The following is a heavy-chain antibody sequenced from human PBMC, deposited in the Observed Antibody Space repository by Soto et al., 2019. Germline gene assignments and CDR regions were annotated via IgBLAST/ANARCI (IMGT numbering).Heavy chain of an antibody. CDR2: ISAYNGNT. CDR1: GYTFTSYG. V-gene: IGHV1-18*01. J-gene: IGHJ4*02. CDR3: ARDSPPVDY. Sequence: QVQLVQSGAEVKKPGASVKVSCKASGYTFTSYGISWVRQAPGQGLEWMGWISAYNGNTKYAQKLQGRDTRTTDTSTRTAYRELRSLRSDDTAVYYCARDSPPVDYWGQGTLVTVSS.